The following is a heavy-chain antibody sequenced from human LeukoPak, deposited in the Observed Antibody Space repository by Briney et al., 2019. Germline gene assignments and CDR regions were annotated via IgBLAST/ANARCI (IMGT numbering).Heavy chain of an antibody. CDR1: GGSFSGYY. CDR2: INHSGST. V-gene: IGHV4-34*01. CDR3: ARGRTPPELQLGFDP. Sequence: PSETLSLTCAVYGGSFSGYYWSWIRQPPGKGLEWIGEINHSGSTNYNTSLKSRVTISVDTSKNQFSLKLSSVTAADTAVYYCARGRTPPELQLGFDPWGQGTLVTVSS. J-gene: IGHJ5*02. D-gene: IGHD1-1*01.